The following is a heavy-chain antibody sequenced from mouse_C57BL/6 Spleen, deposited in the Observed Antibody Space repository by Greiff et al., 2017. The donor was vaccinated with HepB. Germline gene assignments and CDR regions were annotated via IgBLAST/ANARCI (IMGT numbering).Heavy chain of an antibody. J-gene: IGHJ3*01. CDR2: INPGSGGT. Sequence: VQLQQSGAELVRPGTSVKVSCKASGYAFTNYLIEWVKQRPGQGLEWIGVINPGSGGTNYNEKFKGKATLTEDKSSSTAYMQLSSLTSEDSAVYFCAREDYYGSSYVSYWGQGTLVTVSA. CDR3: AREDYYGSSYVSY. CDR1: GYAFTNYL. D-gene: IGHD1-1*01. V-gene: IGHV1-54*01.